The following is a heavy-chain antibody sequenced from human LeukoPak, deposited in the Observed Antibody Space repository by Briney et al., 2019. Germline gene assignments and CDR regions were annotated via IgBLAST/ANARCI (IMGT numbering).Heavy chain of an antibody. CDR1: GGSISSYY. D-gene: IGHD1-26*01. V-gene: IGHV4-4*07. J-gene: IGHJ3*02. CDR3: AREWVVGATTDAFDI. CDR2: IYTSGST. Sequence: SETLSLTCTVSGGSISSYYWSWIRQPARKGLEWIGRIYTSGSTNYNPSLKSRVTMSEDTSKNQFSLKLSSVTAADTAVYYCAREWVVGATTDAFDIWGQGTMVTVSS.